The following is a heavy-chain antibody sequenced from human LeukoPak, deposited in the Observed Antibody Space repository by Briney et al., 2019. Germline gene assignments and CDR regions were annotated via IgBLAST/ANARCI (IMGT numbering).Heavy chain of an antibody. CDR3: ARGRTRGGSGTSDY. J-gene: IGHJ4*02. CDR1: GGSFSGYY. Sequence: SETLSLTCAVYGGSFSGYYWSWIRQPPGKGLEWIGEINHSGSTNYNPSLKSRVTISVDTSKNQFSLKPSSVTAADTAVYYCARGRTRGGSGTSDYWGQGTLVTVSS. V-gene: IGHV4-34*01. CDR2: INHSGST. D-gene: IGHD3-10*01.